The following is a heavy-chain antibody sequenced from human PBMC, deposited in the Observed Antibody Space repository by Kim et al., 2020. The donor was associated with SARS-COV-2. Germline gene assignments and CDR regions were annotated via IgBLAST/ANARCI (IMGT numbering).Heavy chain of an antibody. V-gene: IGHV4-59*01. Sequence: SNPALKSRVPISVDTSKNQFSLKLSSVTAADTAVYYCARVIAVAGNWFDPWGQGTLVTVSS. D-gene: IGHD6-19*01. J-gene: IGHJ5*02. CDR3: ARVIAVAGNWFDP.